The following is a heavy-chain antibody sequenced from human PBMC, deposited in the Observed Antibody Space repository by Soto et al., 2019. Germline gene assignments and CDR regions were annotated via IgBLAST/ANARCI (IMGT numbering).Heavy chain of an antibody. D-gene: IGHD2-21*01. CDR1: GFTFSSYW. Sequence: GGSLRLSCAASGFTFSSYWMSWVRQAPGKGLEWVANIKQNGSEKYYVDSVKGRFTISRDNAKNSLYLQMNSLRAEDTAVYYCARPFRKTVLLSAFDIWGQGTMVTVSS. CDR3: ARPFRKTVLLSAFDI. V-gene: IGHV3-7*03. J-gene: IGHJ3*02. CDR2: IKQNGSEK.